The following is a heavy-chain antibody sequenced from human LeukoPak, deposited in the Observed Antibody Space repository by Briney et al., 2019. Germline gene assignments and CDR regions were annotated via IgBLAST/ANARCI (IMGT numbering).Heavy chain of an antibody. CDR2: IIPIFGTA. Sequence: ASVKVSCKASGGTFTSYAISWVRQAPGQGLEWMGGIIPIFGTANYAQKFQGRVTITTDESTSTAYMELSSLRSEDTAVNYCARSVAVPAAPFQHWGQGTLVTVSS. CDR3: ARSVAVPAAPFQH. D-gene: IGHD2-2*01. V-gene: IGHV1-69*05. CDR1: GGTFTSYA. J-gene: IGHJ1*01.